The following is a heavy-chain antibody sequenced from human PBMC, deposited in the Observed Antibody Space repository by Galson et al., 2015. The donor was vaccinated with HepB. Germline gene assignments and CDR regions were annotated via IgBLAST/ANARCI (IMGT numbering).Heavy chain of an antibody. CDR2: IWYDGSKD. Sequence: SLRLSCAASGNTFSSHGMRWVRQAPGKGLEWVALIWYDGSKDYYLESVKGRFAVPRDNSKNILYLQMNSLRAEDTAVYYCARYYGNYRAFDYWGQGTLVTVSS. V-gene: IGHV3-33*04. CDR1: GNTFSSHG. J-gene: IGHJ4*02. D-gene: IGHD3-10*01. CDR3: ARYYGNYRAFDY.